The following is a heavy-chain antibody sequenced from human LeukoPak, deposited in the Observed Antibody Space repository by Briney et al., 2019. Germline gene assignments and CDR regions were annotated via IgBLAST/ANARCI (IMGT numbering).Heavy chain of an antibody. D-gene: IGHD1-26*01. CDR1: GGSISSSSYY. J-gene: IGHJ4*02. V-gene: IGHV4-39*01. CDR2: IYYSGST. Sequence: SETLSLTCTVSGGSISSSSYYWGWIRQTPGKGLEWIGSIYYSGSTFYSPSLKSRVTISVDTSKNQCSLKLSSVTAAGTAVYYCASLRERSYYARGFDYWGQGTLVTVSS. CDR3: ASLRERSYYARGFDY.